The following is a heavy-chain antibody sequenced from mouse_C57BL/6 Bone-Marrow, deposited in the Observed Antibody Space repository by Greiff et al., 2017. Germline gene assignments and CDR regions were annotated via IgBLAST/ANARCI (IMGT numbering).Heavy chain of an antibody. V-gene: IGHV5-17*01. CDR3: ARKKYYGSRRGYYAMDY. CDR1: GFTFSDYG. D-gene: IGHD1-1*01. CDR2: ISSGSSTI. J-gene: IGHJ4*01. Sequence: EVKLVESGGGLVKPGGSLKLSCAASGFTFSDYGMHWVRQAPEKGLEWVAYISSGSSTIYYADTVKGRFTISRDNAKNTLFLQMTSLRSEDTAMYYCARKKYYGSRRGYYAMDYWGQGTSVTVSS.